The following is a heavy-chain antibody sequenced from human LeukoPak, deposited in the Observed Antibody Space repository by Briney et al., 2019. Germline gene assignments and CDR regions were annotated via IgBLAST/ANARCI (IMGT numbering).Heavy chain of an antibody. CDR1: GYTFTSYA. Sequence: ASVNVSCKASGYTFTSYAISWVRQAPGQGLEWMGRIIPILGIANYAQKFQGRVTITADKSTSTAYMELSSLSSEDTAVYYCATSPVGYVTTYYFDYWGQGTLVTVSS. V-gene: IGHV1-69*04. D-gene: IGHD5-12*01. J-gene: IGHJ4*02. CDR2: IIPILGIA. CDR3: ATSPVGYVTTYYFDY.